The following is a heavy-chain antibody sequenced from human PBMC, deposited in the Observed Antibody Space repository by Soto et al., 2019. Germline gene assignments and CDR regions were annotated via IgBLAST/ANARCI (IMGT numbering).Heavy chain of an antibody. Sequence: QVQLGESGGGVVQPGRSLRLSCAASGFIFSSYAMHWVRQAPGKGLEWVAVISYDGRSKYYADSVKGRFTISRDNSKNTLYLQMNSLSAEDTAVYYCTRADPTVTLSVFDPWGQGTLVTVSS. D-gene: IGHD4-17*01. CDR3: TRADPTVTLSVFDP. CDR1: GFIFSSYA. J-gene: IGHJ5*02. V-gene: IGHV3-30*04. CDR2: ISYDGRSK.